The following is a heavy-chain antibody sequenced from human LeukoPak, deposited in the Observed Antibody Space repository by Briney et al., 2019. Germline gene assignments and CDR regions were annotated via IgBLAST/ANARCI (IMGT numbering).Heavy chain of an antibody. V-gene: IGHV3-48*04. CDR2: ISSSSSTI. J-gene: IGHJ4*02. D-gene: IGHD3-9*01. CDR3: ARIGYFDWLFYFDY. Sequence: PGGSLRLSCAASGFTFSSYSMNWVRQAPGKGLEWVSYISSSSSTIYYADSVKGRFTISRDNAKNSLYLQMNSLRSEDTAVYYCARIGYFDWLFYFDYWGQGTLVTVSS. CDR1: GFTFSSYS.